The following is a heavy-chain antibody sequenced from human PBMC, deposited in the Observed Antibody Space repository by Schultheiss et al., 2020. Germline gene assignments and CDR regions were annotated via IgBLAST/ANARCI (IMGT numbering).Heavy chain of an antibody. V-gene: IGHV4-59*08. CDR1: GGSISSYY. CDR3: ARHYNTGRQWLRWDNGMDA. D-gene: IGHD6-19*01. CDR2: INHSGST. J-gene: IGHJ6*04. Sequence: SETLSLTCTVYGGSISSYYWSWIRQPPGKGLEWIGEINHSGSTNYNPSLKSRVTISVDTSKNQFSLKLSSVTAADTAVYYCARHYNTGRQWLRWDNGMDAWGKGTTVTVSS.